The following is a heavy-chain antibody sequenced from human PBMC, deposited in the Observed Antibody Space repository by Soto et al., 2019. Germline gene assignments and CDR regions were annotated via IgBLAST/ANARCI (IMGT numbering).Heavy chain of an antibody. D-gene: IGHD2-2*02. CDR1: GGSISSYY. CDR2: IYYSGST. J-gene: IGHJ3*02. Sequence: QVQMQDSGPGLVKPSETLSLTCTVSGGSISSYYGSWIRQPPGKGLEWIGYIYYSGSTNYNPSLKSRVTISVDTSKNQFSLKLSSVTAADTAVYYCASHIPTDAFDIWGQGTMVTVSS. V-gene: IGHV4-59*01. CDR3: ASHIPTDAFDI.